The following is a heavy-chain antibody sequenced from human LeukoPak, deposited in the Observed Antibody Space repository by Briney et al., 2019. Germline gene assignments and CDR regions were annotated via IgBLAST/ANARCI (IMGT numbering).Heavy chain of an antibody. J-gene: IGHJ6*03. V-gene: IGHV1-2*02. Sequence: GASVKVSCKASGYTFTSYGISWVRQAPGQGLEWMGWINPNSGGTNYAQKFQGRVTMTRDTSISTAYMELSRLRSDDTAVYYCASNSRLWFGESTQHYYYYYMDVWGKGTTVTVSS. CDR1: GYTFTSYG. D-gene: IGHD3-10*01. CDR2: INPNSGGT. CDR3: ASNSRLWFGESTQHYYYYYMDV.